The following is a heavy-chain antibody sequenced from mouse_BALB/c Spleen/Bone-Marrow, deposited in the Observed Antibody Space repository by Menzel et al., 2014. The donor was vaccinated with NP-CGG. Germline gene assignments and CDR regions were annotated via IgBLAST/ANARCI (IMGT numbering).Heavy chain of an antibody. CDR3: ARWEYYAMDY. J-gene: IGHJ4*01. CDR2: IDPANGNT. Sequence: VQLQQSGAELVKPGASVKLSCTASGFNIKDTYMHWVKQRPEQGLEWIGRIDPANGNTKYDPKFQGKATTTADTSSNTAYLQLSSLTSEDPAVYYCARWEYYAMDYWGQGTSVTVSS. D-gene: IGHD4-1*01. V-gene: IGHV14-3*02. CDR1: GFNIKDTY.